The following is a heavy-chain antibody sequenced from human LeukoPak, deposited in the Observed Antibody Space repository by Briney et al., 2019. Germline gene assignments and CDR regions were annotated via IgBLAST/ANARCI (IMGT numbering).Heavy chain of an antibody. J-gene: IGHJ4*02. CDR1: GGSISSRSYY. CDR3: ASPLAVVPAAIDN. CDR2: IFYSGST. V-gene: IGHV4-39*01. D-gene: IGHD2-2*02. Sequence: PSETLSLTCTVSGGSISSRSYYWGWLRQPPGKGLEWIASIFYSGSTYHNPSLKSRVTISVDTSKSQFSLKLSSVTAADTAVYYCASPLAVVPAAIDNWGQGTLVTVSS.